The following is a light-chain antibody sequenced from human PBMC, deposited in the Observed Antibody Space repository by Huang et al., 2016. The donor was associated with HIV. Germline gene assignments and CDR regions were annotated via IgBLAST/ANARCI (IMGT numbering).Light chain of an antibody. CDR2: GSS. CDR3: HQYNNWLLS. Sequence: IVMTQSPGTLSVSPGKRVTLSCRANRSVCTNLAWYQQRPGQAPRLLIYGSSTRAPGIPARFSGSGSGTDFSLTISSLQSEDFAVYYCHQYNNWLLSFGGGTRVDI. CDR1: RSVCTN. J-gene: IGKJ4*01. V-gene: IGKV3-15*01.